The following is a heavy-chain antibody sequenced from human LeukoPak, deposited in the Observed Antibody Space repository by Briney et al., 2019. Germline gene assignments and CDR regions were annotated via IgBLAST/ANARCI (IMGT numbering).Heavy chain of an antibody. V-gene: IGHV1-8*01. CDR2: KNHNSGNT. CDR1: RCRFISCE. J-gene: IGHJ6*02. CDR3: ARRDGYNNYYYYGMDV. D-gene: IGHD5-24*01. Sequence: AVHVPCLRCRCRFISCEIKWVRRPTPREGEWLGWKNHNSGNTSYEQTFKSRVTITRNTSKSTSYMELSSLRSEDTAVYYCARRDGYNNYYYYGMDVWGQGTTVTVSS.